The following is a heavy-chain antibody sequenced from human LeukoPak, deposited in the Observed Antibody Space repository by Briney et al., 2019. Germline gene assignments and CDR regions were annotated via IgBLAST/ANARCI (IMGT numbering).Heavy chain of an antibody. D-gene: IGHD5-24*01. J-gene: IGHJ4*02. V-gene: IGHV3-23*01. Sequence: GGSLRLSCEVSGFTFNNYAMSWVRQAPGKGLEWVSAISGSGGRTYYADSVKGRFTISRDNSKNTLFLHMNSLRAEDTAVYYCAREASPGWDGYNSNTPLVDYWGQGTLVTVSS. CDR2: ISGSGGRT. CDR3: AREASPGWDGYNSNTPLVDY. CDR1: GFTFNNYA.